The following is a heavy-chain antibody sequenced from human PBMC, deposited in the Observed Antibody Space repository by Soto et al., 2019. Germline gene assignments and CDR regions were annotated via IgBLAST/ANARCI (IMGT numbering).Heavy chain of an antibody. CDR2: IIPIFGTA. CDR1: GGTFSSYA. D-gene: IGHD5-12*01. J-gene: IGHJ5*02. Sequence: QVQLVQSGAEVKKPGSSVKVSCKASGGTFSSYAISWVRQAPGQGLEWMGGIIPIFGTANYAQKFQGRVTITADEATSTAYMDLSSLRSEDTAVYYCARNIVAANWFDPWGQGTLGTVSS. CDR3: ARNIVAANWFDP. V-gene: IGHV1-69*12.